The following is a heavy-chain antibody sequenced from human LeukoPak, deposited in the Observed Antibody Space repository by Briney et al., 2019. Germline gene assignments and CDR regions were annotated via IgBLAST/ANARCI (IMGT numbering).Heavy chain of an antibody. CDR3: TRRYGSGRGGIDY. V-gene: IGHV3-49*04. D-gene: IGHD3-10*01. CDR2: ISSQACGGTA. J-gene: IGHJ4*02. Sequence: GGSLRLSCTASGFTFGDYAMSWVRQAPGKGLEWVGFISSQACGGTAEYAASVKGRFTISRDDSKSIAYLQMNSLKTEDTAVYFCTRRYGSGRGGIDYWGQGTLVTVS. CDR1: GFTFGDYA.